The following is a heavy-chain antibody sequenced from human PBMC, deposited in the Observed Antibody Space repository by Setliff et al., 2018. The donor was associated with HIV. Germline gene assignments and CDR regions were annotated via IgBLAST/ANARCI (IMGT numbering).Heavy chain of an antibody. Sequence: ASVKVSCKASGYTLSNYYMHWVRQAPGQGLEWMGIINPSGESTTYAQRFQGRVTMTTDRSTSTVYTELSSLRSEDTAVYYCARDRGDLSLAYYLYYGMDVWGQGTTVTVSS. V-gene: IGHV1-46*01. J-gene: IGHJ6*02. CDR2: INPSGEST. CDR3: ARDRGDLSLAYYLYYGMDV. D-gene: IGHD3-10*01. CDR1: GYTLSNYY.